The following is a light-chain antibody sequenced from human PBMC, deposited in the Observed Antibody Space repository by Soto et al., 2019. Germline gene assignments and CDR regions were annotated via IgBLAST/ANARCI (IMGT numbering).Light chain of an antibody. CDR3: QQYYSAPQN. Sequence: EIVMTQSPDSLAVSLGERATINCKSSQSVLYSSNNKNYLAWYQQKPGQPPKLLIYWASTRESGVPDRFSGSGSGTDFTLTISSLQAEDVAVYYCQQYYSAPQNFGQGTKVEIK. J-gene: IGKJ1*01. CDR1: QSVLYSSNNKNY. CDR2: WAS. V-gene: IGKV4-1*01.